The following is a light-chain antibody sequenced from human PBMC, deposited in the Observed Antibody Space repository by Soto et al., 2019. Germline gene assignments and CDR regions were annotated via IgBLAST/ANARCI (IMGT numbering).Light chain of an antibody. CDR3: SSYAGSSNV. CDR2: EVN. CDR1: SSDVGGYNY. V-gene: IGLV2-8*01. J-gene: IGLJ1*01. Sequence: QSVLTQPPSASGSPGQSVAISCTGTSSDVGGYNYVSWYQQHPGKAPKLMIYEVNKRPSGVPDRFSGSKSGNTASLTVSGLQAEDEADYNCSSYAGSSNVFATGTKVTVL.